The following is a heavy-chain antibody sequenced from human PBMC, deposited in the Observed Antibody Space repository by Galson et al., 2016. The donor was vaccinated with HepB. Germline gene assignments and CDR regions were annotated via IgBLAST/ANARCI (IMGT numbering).Heavy chain of an antibody. CDR2: ISSRSSYI. CDR3: ARAFSRESGFDS. CDR1: GXTFSSYX. V-gene: IGHV3-21*01. D-gene: IGHD3-10*01. Sequence: RLSCAASGXTFSSYXXNWVRXAPGKGLEXXXSISSRSSYIYHADSVKGRFTISRDNAKNSLYLQMNSLRAEDTAVYYCARAFSRESGFDSWGQGTLVTVSS. J-gene: IGHJ4*02.